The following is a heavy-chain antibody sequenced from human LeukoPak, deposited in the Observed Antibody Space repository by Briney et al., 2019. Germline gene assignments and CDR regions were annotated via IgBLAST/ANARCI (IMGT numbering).Heavy chain of an antibody. Sequence: GASVKVSCKASGYTFTSYGISWVRQAPGQGLEWMGWISAYNGNTNYAQKLQGRATMTTDTSTSTAYMELRSLRSDDTAVYYCARDHVSSGGGLDAFDIWGQGTMVTVSS. CDR1: GYTFTSYG. CDR3: ARDHVSSGGGLDAFDI. J-gene: IGHJ3*02. V-gene: IGHV1-18*01. CDR2: ISAYNGNT. D-gene: IGHD6-19*01.